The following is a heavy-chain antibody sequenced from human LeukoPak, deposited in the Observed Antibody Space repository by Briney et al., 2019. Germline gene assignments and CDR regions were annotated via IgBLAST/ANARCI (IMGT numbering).Heavy chain of an antibody. CDR2: IYTSGST. CDR1: GGSISSYY. J-gene: IGHJ3*02. V-gene: IGHV4-4*07. CDR3: ARDRSGYDDAVGI. D-gene: IGHD5-12*01. Sequence: SETLSLTCTVSGGSISSYYWSWIRQPAGKGLEWIWRIYTSGSTNYNPSPKSRGTMSVDTSKNQFSLTLRPVTGADTAVYYCARDRSGYDDAVGILVEGGMVGVSS.